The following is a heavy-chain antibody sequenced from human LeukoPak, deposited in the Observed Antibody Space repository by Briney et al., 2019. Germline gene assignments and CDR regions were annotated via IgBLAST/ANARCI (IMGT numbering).Heavy chain of an antibody. D-gene: IGHD1-26*01. CDR1: GFTFSSYG. V-gene: IGHV3-23*01. Sequence: GGSLRLPCAASGFTFSSYGMSWVRQAPGKGLEWVSAISGSGGSTYYADSVKGRFTISRDNSKNTLYLQMNSLRAEDTAVYYCAEGATTEPYYYYYYMDVWGKGTTVTISS. CDR2: ISGSGGST. J-gene: IGHJ6*03. CDR3: AEGATTEPYYYYYYMDV.